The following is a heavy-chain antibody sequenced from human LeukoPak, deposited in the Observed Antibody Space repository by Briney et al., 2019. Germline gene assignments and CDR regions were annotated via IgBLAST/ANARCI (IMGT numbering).Heavy chain of an antibody. J-gene: IGHJ4*02. D-gene: IGHD3-10*01. V-gene: IGHV3-23*01. CDR1: GFTFSSYA. CDR3: AKTPLYYYGSGSYSDY. Sequence: GGSLRLSCAASGFTFSSYAMSWVRQAPGKGLEWVSAISGSGGSTYYADSVKGRFTISRDNSKNTLYLQMNSLRAEDTAVYYCAKTPLYYYGSGSYSDYWGQGTLVTVSS. CDR2: ISGSGGST.